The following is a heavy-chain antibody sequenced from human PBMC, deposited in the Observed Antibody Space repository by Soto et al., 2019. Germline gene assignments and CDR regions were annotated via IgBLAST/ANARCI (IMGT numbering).Heavy chain of an antibody. CDR3: AKDISEYSSSVFDY. CDR1: GFTFDDYA. CDR2: ISWNSGSI. V-gene: IGHV3-9*01. J-gene: IGHJ4*02. Sequence: EVQLVESGGGLVQPGRSLRLSCAASGFTFDDYAMHWVQQAPGKGLEWVSGISWNSGSIGYADSVKGRFTISRDNAKNSLYLQMNSLRAEDTALYYCAKDISEYSSSVFDYWGQGTLVTVSS. D-gene: IGHD6-6*01.